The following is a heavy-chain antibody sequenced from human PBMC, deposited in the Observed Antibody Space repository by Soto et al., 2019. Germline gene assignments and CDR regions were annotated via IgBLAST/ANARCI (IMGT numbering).Heavy chain of an antibody. Sequence: QVQLQESGPGLVKPSETLSHTCTVSGGSISNYYWAWIRQPAGKGLEWIGRIYTSGSANYNPSLKSRVTMSVDTSKNQFSLKLSSVTAADTAVYYCARDETVLGFDYWGQGTLVTVSS. CDR2: IYTSGSA. J-gene: IGHJ4*02. V-gene: IGHV4-4*07. CDR3: ARDETVLGFDY. D-gene: IGHD2-15*01. CDR1: GGSISNYY.